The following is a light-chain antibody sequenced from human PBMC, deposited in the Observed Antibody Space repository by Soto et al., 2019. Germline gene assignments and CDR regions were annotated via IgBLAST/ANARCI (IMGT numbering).Light chain of an antibody. CDR2: EVS. CDR3: SSYGSTSTRYV. V-gene: IGLV2-14*01. J-gene: IGLJ1*01. CDR1: SSDVGGYNY. Sequence: QSALTQPASVSGSPGQSITISCIGTSSDVGGYNYVSWYQQHPGKAPKLMIYEVSNRPSGVSNRFSGSKSGNTASLTISGLQPEDEADYFCSSYGSTSTRYVFGTGTKVTVL.